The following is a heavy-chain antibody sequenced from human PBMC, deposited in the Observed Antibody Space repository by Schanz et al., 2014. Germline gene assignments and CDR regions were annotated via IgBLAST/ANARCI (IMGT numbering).Heavy chain of an antibody. CDR2: IWYDENNK. Sequence: VQLLESGGGLVQPGGSLRLSCAASGFTFSSYGMHWVRQAPGKGLEWVAVIWYDENNKYYADSVKGRFTMSRDNSKNTLYLHMNTLRSEDTAVYYCAKDSTHIDIVLVPTAIDYWGQGTLVTVSS. V-gene: IGHV3-30*02. D-gene: IGHD2-2*01. CDR3: AKDSTHIDIVLVPTAIDY. J-gene: IGHJ4*02. CDR1: GFTFSSYG.